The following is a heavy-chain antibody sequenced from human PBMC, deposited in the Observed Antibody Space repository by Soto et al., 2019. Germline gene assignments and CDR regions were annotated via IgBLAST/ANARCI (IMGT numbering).Heavy chain of an antibody. CDR3: ARTLLWFGELGYHYYHLAV. CDR2: INPNGGST. CDR1: GYTFINYY. Sequence: ASVKVSCKASGYTFINYYIHWVRQAPGQGLEWMGVINPNGGSTVYAPKFQGRVTLTRDTSTSTVYVELSSLRSEDTAVYYCARTLLWFGELGYHYYHLAVWGKGTTVTVSS. V-gene: IGHV1-46*01. D-gene: IGHD3-10*01. J-gene: IGHJ6*03.